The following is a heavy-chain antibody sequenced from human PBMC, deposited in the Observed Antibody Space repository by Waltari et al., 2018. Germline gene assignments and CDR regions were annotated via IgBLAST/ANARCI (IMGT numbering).Heavy chain of an antibody. CDR2: INHSGST. D-gene: IGHD2-15*01. CDR3: ARIGYCSGGSCYSVWYYYYMDV. Sequence: QVQLQQWGAGLLKPSETLSLTCAVYGGSFSGYYWSWIRQHPGKGLEWSGEINHSGSTNYNPSLKSRVTISVDTSKNQFSLKLSSVTAADTAVYYCARIGYCSGGSCYSVWYYYYMDVWGKGTTVTVSS. CDR1: GGSFSGYY. V-gene: IGHV4-34*01. J-gene: IGHJ6*03.